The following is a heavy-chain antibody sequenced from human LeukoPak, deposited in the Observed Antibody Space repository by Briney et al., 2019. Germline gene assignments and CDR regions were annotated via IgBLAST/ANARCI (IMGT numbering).Heavy chain of an antibody. CDR2: ISWNSGSI. J-gene: IGHJ4*02. CDR3: AKDTRMGDY. CDR1: GFIFDDYA. Sequence: PGGSLRLSCAASGFIFDDYAMHWVRQAPGKGLEWVSGISWNSGSIGYADSVKGRFTISRDNAKNSLYLQMNSLRAEDTASYYCAKDTRMGDYWGQGTLVTVSS. V-gene: IGHV3-9*01.